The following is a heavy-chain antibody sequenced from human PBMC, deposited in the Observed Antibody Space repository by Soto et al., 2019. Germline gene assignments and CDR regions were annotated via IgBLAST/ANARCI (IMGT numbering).Heavy chain of an antibody. J-gene: IGHJ4*02. CDR1: GGAISSYY. CDR3: ARGPRSGWRNYFDY. D-gene: IGHD6-19*01. V-gene: IGHV4-34*01. Sequence: SETLSLTCTVSGGAISSYYWSWIRQPPGKGLEWIGEINHSGSTNYNPSLKSRVTISVDTSKNQFSLKLSSVTAADTAVYYCARGPRSGWRNYFDYWGQGTLVTVSS. CDR2: INHSGST.